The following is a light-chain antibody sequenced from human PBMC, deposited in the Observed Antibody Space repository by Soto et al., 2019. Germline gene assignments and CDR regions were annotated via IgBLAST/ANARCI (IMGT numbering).Light chain of an antibody. CDR2: DAS. J-gene: IGKJ5*01. CDR3: QQRGSWPPSIT. V-gene: IGKV3-11*01. CDR1: QSVSHA. Sequence: EVVLTQSPATLSLSPGDRATLSCRASQSVSHALAWYQQKPGQAPRLLIHDASSRATGIPARFSGSGSETDFTLTISSLEPEDFAVYSCQQRGSWPPSITCGQGTRLEIK.